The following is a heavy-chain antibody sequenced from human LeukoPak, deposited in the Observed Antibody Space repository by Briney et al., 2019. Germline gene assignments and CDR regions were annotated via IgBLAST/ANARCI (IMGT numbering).Heavy chain of an antibody. V-gene: IGHV3-64D*06. CDR3: ARGVIIFYYGMDV. Sequence: GGSLRLSCSASGFTFSSYAMHWVRQAPGKGLEYVSAISSNGGSTYYADSAKGRFTISRDNSKNTLYLQMSSLRAEDTAVYYCARGVIIFYYGMDVWGQGTTVTVSS. J-gene: IGHJ6*02. D-gene: IGHD3-10*01. CDR2: ISSNGGST. CDR1: GFTFSSYA.